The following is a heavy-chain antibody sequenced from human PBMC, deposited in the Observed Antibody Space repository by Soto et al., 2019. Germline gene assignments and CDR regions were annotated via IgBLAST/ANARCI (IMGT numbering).Heavy chain of an antibody. J-gene: IGHJ4*02. V-gene: IGHV4-59*01. CDR1: GGSITTY. Sequence: SETLSLTCTVSGGSITTYWNWIRQPPGKGLEWIGFVYYSGNTNYNPSLKSRVTISVDTSRNQFSLKLSSVTAADTAIYYCARDSSASYREPPRFDSWGQGIQVTVSS. CDR3: ARDSSASYREPPRFDS. D-gene: IGHD3-22*01. CDR2: VYYSGNT.